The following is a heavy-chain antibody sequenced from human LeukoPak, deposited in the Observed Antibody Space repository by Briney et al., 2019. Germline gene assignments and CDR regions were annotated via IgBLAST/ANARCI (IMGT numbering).Heavy chain of an antibody. CDR2: IYPGDSDT. CDR3: ARRDGYCSSTSCYADYYYGMDV. Sequence: GESLKISCKGSGYSFTNYWIGWVRQMPGRGLEWMGIIYPGDSDTTYSPSFQGQVTISADKSISTAYLQWSSLKASDTAMYYCARRDGYCSSTSCYADYYYGMDVWGQGTTVTVSS. CDR1: GYSFTNYW. J-gene: IGHJ6*02. D-gene: IGHD2-2*01. V-gene: IGHV5-51*01.